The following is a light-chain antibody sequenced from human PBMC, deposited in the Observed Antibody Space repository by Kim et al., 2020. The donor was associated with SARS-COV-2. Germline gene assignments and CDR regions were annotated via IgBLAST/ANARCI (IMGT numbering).Light chain of an antibody. CDR3: LQNDSYPLT. V-gene: IGKV1-17*03. CDR1: QGISSY. Sequence: SVGDRVPITCRARQGISSYLAWFQQKQGQVPKRLIYAAASLQSGVPSRFSRSGSGTEFTLTISSLQPEDFATYYCLQNDSYPLTFGGGTKVDIK. CDR2: AAA. J-gene: IGKJ4*01.